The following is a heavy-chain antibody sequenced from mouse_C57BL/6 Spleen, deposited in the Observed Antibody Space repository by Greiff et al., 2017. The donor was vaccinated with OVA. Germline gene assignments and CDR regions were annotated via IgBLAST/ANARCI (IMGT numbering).Heavy chain of an antibody. CDR2: IYPGDGDT. CDR1: GYAFSSYW. CDR3: ARSGDYDGVNAMDY. V-gene: IGHV1-80*01. J-gene: IGHJ4*01. Sequence: QVHVKQSGAELVKPGASVKISCKASGYAFSSYWMNWVKQRPGKGLEWIGQIYPGDGDTNYNGKFKGKATLTADKSSSTAYMQLSSLTSEDSAVYFCARSGDYDGVNAMDYWGQGTSVTVSS. D-gene: IGHD2-4*01.